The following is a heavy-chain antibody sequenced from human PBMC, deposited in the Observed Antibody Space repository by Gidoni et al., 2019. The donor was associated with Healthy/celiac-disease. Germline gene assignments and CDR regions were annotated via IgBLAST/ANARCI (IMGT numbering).Heavy chain of an antibody. Sequence: EVQLVESGGGLVQPGGSLRLSCAASGFTFSSYEMNWVRQAPGKGLEWVSYISSSGSTIYYADSVKGRFTISRDNAKNSLYLQMNSLRAEDTAVYYCARVSVAARPDWFDPWGQGTLVTVSS. CDR2: ISSSGSTI. J-gene: IGHJ5*02. D-gene: IGHD6-6*01. CDR1: GFTFSSYE. V-gene: IGHV3-48*03. CDR3: ARVSVAARPDWFDP.